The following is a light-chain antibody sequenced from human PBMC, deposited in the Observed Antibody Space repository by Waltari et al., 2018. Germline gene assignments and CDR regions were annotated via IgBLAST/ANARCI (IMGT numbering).Light chain of an antibody. CDR3: CSYAGGYTKV. J-gene: IGLJ1*01. CDR2: DVS. V-gene: IGLV2-11*01. CDR1: SSDVGGYNS. Sequence: QSALTQPRSVSGSPGQSVTISCTGTSSDVGGYNSVSWYQQHPGKAPKLIIYDVSKRPSGVPDRFSDSKSGNTASLTISGLQAEDEADFYCCSYAGGYTKVFGTGTKVTVL.